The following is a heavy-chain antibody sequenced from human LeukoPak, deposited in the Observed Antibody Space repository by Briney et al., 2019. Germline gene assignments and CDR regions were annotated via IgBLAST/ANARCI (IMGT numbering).Heavy chain of an antibody. CDR2: MSYDGSNK. V-gene: IGHV3-30*18. CDR3: AKDLGGSGDFWSGYYDYYYQGMDV. D-gene: IGHD3-3*01. Sequence: PGGSLRLSCAASGFIFSSYGMHWVRQAPGKGLEWVAVMSYDGSNKYFADSVKGRFTISRDNSKNTLYLQMNSLRAEDTALYYCAKDLGGSGDFWSGYYDYYYQGMDVWGQGTLVAVSS. CDR1: GFIFSSYG. J-gene: IGHJ6*02.